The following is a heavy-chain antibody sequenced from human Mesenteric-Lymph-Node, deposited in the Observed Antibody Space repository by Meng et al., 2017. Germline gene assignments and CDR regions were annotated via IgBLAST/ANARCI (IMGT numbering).Heavy chain of an antibody. CDR3: AASYSSGWGHPIDY. CDR1: GYNFPNYW. J-gene: IGHJ4*02. D-gene: IGHD6-19*01. CDR2: IYPGDSDT. Sequence: GGSLRLSCKGSGYNFPNYWIGWVRQMPGRGLEWMGFIYPGDSDTRYSPSFQGQVTISADKSISTAYLQWGSLEASDTAMYYCAASYSSGWGHPIDYWGQGTLVTVSS. V-gene: IGHV5-51*01.